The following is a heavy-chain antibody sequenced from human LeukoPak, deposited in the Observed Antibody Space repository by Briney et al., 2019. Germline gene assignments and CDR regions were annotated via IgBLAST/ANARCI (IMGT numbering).Heavy chain of an antibody. CDR2: ISYDGNKK. CDR1: GVTFNRYA. V-gene: IGHV3-30-3*01. Sequence: GRSLRLSCAASGVTFNRYAMHWVSQAPGKGLEWVALISYDGNKKYYADFVKGRFSISRDNSKSTVSLQMDSLRVEDTALYYCARDMGRSGSFTVFDDWGQGTLVTVSS. D-gene: IGHD1-26*01. CDR3: ARDMGRSGSFTVFDD. J-gene: IGHJ4*02.